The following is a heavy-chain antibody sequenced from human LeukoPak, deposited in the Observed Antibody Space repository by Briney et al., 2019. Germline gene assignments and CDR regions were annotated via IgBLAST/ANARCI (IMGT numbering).Heavy chain of an antibody. Sequence: ASAKVSCKASGYTFTGYYMHWVRQAPGQGLEWMGWINPNSGGTNYAQKFQGRVTMTRDTSISTAYMELSRLRSDDTAVYYCAREATGTTGNYYGMDVWGQGTTVTVSS. CDR3: AREATGTTGNYYGMDV. CDR2: INPNSGGT. CDR1: GYTFTGYY. J-gene: IGHJ6*02. D-gene: IGHD1-1*01. V-gene: IGHV1-2*02.